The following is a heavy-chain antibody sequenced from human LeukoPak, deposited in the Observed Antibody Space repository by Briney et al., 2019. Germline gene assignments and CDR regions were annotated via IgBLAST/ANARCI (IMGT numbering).Heavy chain of an antibody. Sequence: SETLSLTCAVYGGSFSGYYWSWIRQPPGKGLEWIGEINHSGSTNYNPSLKSRVTISVDTSKNQFSLKLSSVTAADTAVYYCARDRVGVVNTWGQGTRLTVSS. V-gene: IGHV4-34*01. CDR3: ARDRVGVVNT. CDR1: GGSFSGYY. D-gene: IGHD3-3*01. J-gene: IGHJ5*02. CDR2: INHSGST.